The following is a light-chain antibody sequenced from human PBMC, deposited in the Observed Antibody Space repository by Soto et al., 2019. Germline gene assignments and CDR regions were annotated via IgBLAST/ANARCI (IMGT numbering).Light chain of an antibody. V-gene: IGLV1-44*01. J-gene: IGLJ3*02. Sequence: QSVLTQPPSASGTPGQRVTISCSGGISNIGSNTINWYQQLPGTAPKLLIYSNDQRPSGVPDRFSGSKSGTSASLVISGLQAEDGADYYCAGWDDSLSGCVFGGGTKLTVL. CDR1: ISNIGSNT. CDR3: AGWDDSLSGCV. CDR2: SND.